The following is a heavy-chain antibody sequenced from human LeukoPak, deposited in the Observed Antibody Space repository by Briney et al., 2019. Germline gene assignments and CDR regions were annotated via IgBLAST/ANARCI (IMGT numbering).Heavy chain of an antibody. D-gene: IGHD6-13*01. CDR2: ISISSSYI. J-gene: IGHJ4*02. V-gene: IGHV3-21*01. CDR3: GGKPYSSSWYDY. CDR1: GFTFSSYS. Sequence: GGSLRLSCAASGFTFSSYSMNWVRQAPGKGLEWVSPISISSSYIYYADSLKSRFPISRDNAKSSRYLQMNSLRAEDTAVYYCGGKPYSSSWYDYWGQGTLVTVS.